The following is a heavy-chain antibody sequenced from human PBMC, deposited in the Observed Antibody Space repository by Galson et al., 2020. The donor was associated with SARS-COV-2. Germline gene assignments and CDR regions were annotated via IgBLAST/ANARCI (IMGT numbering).Heavy chain of an antibody. CDR3: AKEWAYCSSTSCYAGYDCYGMDV. D-gene: IGHD2-2*01. J-gene: IGHJ6*02. CDR2: ISYDGSNK. CDR1: GFTFSSYG. V-gene: IGHV3-30*18. Sequence: TGESLRLSCAASGFTFSSYGMHWVRQAPGKGLEWVAVISYDGSNKYYADSVKGRFTISRDNSKNTLSLQMNSLRAEDTAVYYCAKEWAYCSSTSCYAGYDCYGMDVWGQGTTVIVS.